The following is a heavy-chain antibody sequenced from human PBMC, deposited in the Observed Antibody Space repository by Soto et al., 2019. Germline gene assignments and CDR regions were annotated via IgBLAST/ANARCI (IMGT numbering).Heavy chain of an antibody. CDR1: GFTFSSYG. Sequence: QVQLVESGGGVVQPGRSLRLSCAASGFTFSSYGMHWVRQAPGKGLEWVAVIWYDGSNKYYADSVKGRFTISRDNSKNKLYLQMNSLRAEDTAVYYCARGGQLQYYMDVWGKGTTVTVSS. CDR2: IWYDGSNK. V-gene: IGHV3-33*01. CDR3: ARGGQLQYYMDV. D-gene: IGHD2-2*01. J-gene: IGHJ6*03.